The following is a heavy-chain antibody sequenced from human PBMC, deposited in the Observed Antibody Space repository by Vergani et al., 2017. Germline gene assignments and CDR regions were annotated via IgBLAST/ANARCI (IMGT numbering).Heavy chain of an antibody. Sequence: EVQLVESGGGLVKPGGSLRLSCAASGFTFSSYSMNWVRQAPGKGLEWVSSISSSSSYIYYADSVKGRFTISRDNAKNSLYLQMNSLRAEDTAVYYWARDNGYGQMGDYWGQGTLVTVSS. CDR2: ISSSSSYI. CDR3: ARDNGYGQMGDY. V-gene: IGHV3-21*01. D-gene: IGHD5-18*01. CDR1: GFTFSSYS. J-gene: IGHJ4*02.